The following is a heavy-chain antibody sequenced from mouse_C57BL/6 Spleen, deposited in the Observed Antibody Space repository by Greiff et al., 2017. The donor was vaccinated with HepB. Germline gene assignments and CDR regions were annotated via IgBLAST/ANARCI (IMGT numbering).Heavy chain of an antibody. D-gene: IGHD2-12*01. CDR1: GYAFSSYW. CDR2: IYPGDGDT. CDR3: ARDHDAYLTNAMDY. Sequence: QVQLKQSGAELVKPGASVKISCKASGYAFSSYWMNWVKQRPGKGLEWIGQIYPGDGDTNYNGKFKGKATLTADKSSSTAYMQLSSLTSEDSAVYFCARDHDAYLTNAMDYWGQGTSVTVSS. J-gene: IGHJ4*01. V-gene: IGHV1-80*01.